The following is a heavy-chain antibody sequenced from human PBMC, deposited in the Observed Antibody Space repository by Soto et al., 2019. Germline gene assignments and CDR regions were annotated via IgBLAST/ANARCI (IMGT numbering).Heavy chain of an antibody. V-gene: IGHV1-46*01. CDR2: INPSGGST. Sequence: QVQLVQSGAEVKKPGSSVKVSCKASGGTFSSYAISWVRQAPGQGLEWMGIINPSGGSTSYAQKFQGRVTMIRDTSTSTVYMELSSLRSEDTAVYYCAALSYSSIPFDLWGRGTLVTVSS. J-gene: IGHJ2*01. CDR1: GGTFSSYA. D-gene: IGHD6-13*01. CDR3: AALSYSSIPFDL.